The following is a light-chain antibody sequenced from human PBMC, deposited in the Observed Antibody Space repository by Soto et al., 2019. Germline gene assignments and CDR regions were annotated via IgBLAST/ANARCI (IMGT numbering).Light chain of an antibody. Sequence: VLTQPPSLSAAPGQRVIISCSGSSSNIGNNYVSWYQQLPGTAPKLLIYDNNKRPSGIPDRFSGSTSGTSATLGITGLQTGDEADYYCGTWDSSLSGGKVFGGGTK. CDR3: GTWDSSLSGGKV. CDR2: DNN. J-gene: IGLJ3*02. CDR1: SSNIGNNY. V-gene: IGLV1-51*01.